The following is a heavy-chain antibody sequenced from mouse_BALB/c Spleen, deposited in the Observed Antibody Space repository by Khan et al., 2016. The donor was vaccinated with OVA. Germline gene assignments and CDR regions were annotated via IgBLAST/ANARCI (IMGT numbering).Heavy chain of an antibody. CDR1: GYSITSGYA. Sequence: EVQLQESGPGLVKPSQSLSLTCTVTGYSITSGYAWNWIRQFPGNKLEWMGYISYSGVTSYTPSLKSRISITRDTSKNQFFLQLNSVTTEDTATYYCARGNYDGCYFDYWGQGTTLTVSA. CDR2: ISYSGVT. V-gene: IGHV3-2*02. J-gene: IGHJ2*01. CDR3: ARGNYDGCYFDY. D-gene: IGHD2-4*01.